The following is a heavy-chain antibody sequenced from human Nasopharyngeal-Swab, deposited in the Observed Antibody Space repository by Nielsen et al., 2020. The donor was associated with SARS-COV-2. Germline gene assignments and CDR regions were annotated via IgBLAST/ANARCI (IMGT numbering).Heavy chain of an antibody. J-gene: IGHJ4*02. CDR2: VSYDGSNK. V-gene: IGHV3-30*04. Sequence: GASLKISCAASGFTFSTYTMHWVRQAPGKGLEWVAVVSYDGSNKHCADSVKGRFTISRDNSKNSLYLQINSLRVEDTAMYYCARDTYHFWSGYRYFDSWGQGTLVTVSS. CDR1: GFTFSTYT. CDR3: ARDTYHFWSGYRYFDS. D-gene: IGHD3-3*01.